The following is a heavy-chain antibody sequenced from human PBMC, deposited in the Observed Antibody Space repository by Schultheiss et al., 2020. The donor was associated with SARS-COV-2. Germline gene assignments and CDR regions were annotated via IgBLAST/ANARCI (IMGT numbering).Heavy chain of an antibody. V-gene: IGHV4-59*08. Sequence: SETLSLTCTVSGGSISSYYWSWIRQPPGKGLEWIGYIYYSGSTNYNPSLKSRVTISVDTSKNQFSLNLSSVTAADTAVYYCARHGGLGSGYYSRGYYYYGMDVWGQGTTVTVSS. J-gene: IGHJ6*02. CDR2: IYYSGST. CDR1: GGSISSYY. D-gene: IGHD3-22*01. CDR3: ARHGGLGSGYYSRGYYYYGMDV.